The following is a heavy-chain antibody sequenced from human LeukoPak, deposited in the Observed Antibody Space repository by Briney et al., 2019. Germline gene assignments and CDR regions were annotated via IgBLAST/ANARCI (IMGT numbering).Heavy chain of an antibody. CDR3: ARDLSGVTGYTYGRGIDY. CDR1: GFTFSTST. CDR2: IKKDGSEK. D-gene: IGHD5-18*01. Sequence: PGGSLRLSCEASGFTFSTSTMHWVRQAPGKGLEWVANIKKDGSEKYYVDSVKGRFTISRDNAKTSLYLQMNSLRAEDTAVYYCARDLSGVTGYTYGRGIDYWGQGTLVTVSS. V-gene: IGHV3-7*01. J-gene: IGHJ4*02.